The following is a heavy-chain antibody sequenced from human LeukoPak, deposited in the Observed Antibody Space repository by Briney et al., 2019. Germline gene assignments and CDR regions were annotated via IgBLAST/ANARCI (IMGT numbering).Heavy chain of an antibody. CDR1: GFTFSSYG. J-gene: IGHJ4*02. CDR2: INQDGSEK. Sequence: GGSLRLSCAASGFTFSSYGMHWVRQAPGKGLEWVANINQDGSEKYYVDSVKGRFTISRDNAKNSLYLQMNSLRAEDTAVYYCARGYSFDYWGQGTLVTVSS. CDR3: ARGYSFDY. V-gene: IGHV3-7*01.